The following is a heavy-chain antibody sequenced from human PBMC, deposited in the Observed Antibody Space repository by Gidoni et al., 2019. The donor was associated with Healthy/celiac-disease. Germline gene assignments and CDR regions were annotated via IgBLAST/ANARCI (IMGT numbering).Heavy chain of an antibody. Sequence: QVQLVQSGAEVKKPGASVTVSCKASGYPFTSYYLHGVRPAPGQGLEWMGIINPSGGSTSYAQKVQGRVTMTRDTSTSTVYMELSSLRSEDTAVYYCARARGIWFGAWYFDLWGRGTLVTVSS. V-gene: IGHV1-46*01. CDR2: INPSGGST. D-gene: IGHD3-10*01. CDR3: ARARGIWFGAWYFDL. J-gene: IGHJ2*01. CDR1: GYPFTSYY.